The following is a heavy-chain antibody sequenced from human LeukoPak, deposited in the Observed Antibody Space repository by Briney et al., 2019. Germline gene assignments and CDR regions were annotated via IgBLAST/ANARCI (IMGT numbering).Heavy chain of an antibody. Sequence: SETLSLTCTVSGGSISSYYWSWIRQPPGKGLEWIGYIYYSGSTNYNPSLKSRVTISVDTSKNQFSLKLSSVTAADTAVYYCARHVGTLWFGELSGLRHNWFDPWGQGTLVTVSS. J-gene: IGHJ5*02. V-gene: IGHV4-59*08. CDR3: ARHVGTLWFGELSGLRHNWFDP. CDR2: IYYSGST. D-gene: IGHD3-10*01. CDR1: GGSISSYY.